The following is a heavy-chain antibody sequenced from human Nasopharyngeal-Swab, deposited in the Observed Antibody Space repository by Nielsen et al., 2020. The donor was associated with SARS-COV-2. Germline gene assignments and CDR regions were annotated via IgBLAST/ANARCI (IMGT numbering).Heavy chain of an antibody. J-gene: IGHJ4*02. Sequence: ASVKVSCKASGYTFTTYAMHWVRQAPGQRLEWMGWINAGNGNTKYSQKFQGRVTITRDTSTSTAYMELRSLRSDDTAVYYCARDQNSSGDYWGQGTLVTVSS. CDR2: INAGNGNT. D-gene: IGHD6-19*01. V-gene: IGHV1-3*01. CDR3: ARDQNSSGDY. CDR1: GYTFTTYA.